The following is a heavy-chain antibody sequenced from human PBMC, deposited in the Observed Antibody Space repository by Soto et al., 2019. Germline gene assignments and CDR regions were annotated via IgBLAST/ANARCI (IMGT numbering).Heavy chain of an antibody. D-gene: IGHD2-15*01. Sequence: QVQLVESGGGVVQPGRSLRLSCAASGFTLSSYGMHWVRQAPGKGLEWVAVISYDGSNKYYADSVKGRFTISRDNSKNTLYLQMNSLRAEDTAVYYCAKDPCSGGSCYSDYWGQGTLVTVSS. J-gene: IGHJ4*02. CDR1: GFTLSSYG. V-gene: IGHV3-30*18. CDR2: ISYDGSNK. CDR3: AKDPCSGGSCYSDY.